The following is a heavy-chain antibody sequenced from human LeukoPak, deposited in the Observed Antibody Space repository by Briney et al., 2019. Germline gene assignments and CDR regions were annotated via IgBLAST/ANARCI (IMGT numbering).Heavy chain of an antibody. J-gene: IGHJ5*02. Sequence: SGPTLVNPTETLTLTCTVSGFSLSNARMGVSWIRQPPGKALKWLAHIFSNDEKSYSTSLKSRLTISKDTSKSQVVLTMTNLDPVDTATYFCARIQAVVPDAFDPWGQGTLVTVSS. V-gene: IGHV2-26*01. CDR1: GFSLSNARMG. CDR3: ARIQAVVPDAFDP. D-gene: IGHD2-2*01. CDR2: IFSNDEK.